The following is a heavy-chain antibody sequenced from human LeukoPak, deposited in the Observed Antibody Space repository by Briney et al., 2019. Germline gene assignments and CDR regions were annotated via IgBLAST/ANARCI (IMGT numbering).Heavy chain of an antibody. Sequence: PSETLSLTCTVSGGSISSGSYCWSWIRQPAGKGLEWIGRIYTSGSTNYNPSLKSRVTISVDTSKNQFSLKLSSVTAADTAVYYCARDLVAATIGAFHVWGQGTMVTVSS. J-gene: IGHJ3*01. CDR2: IYTSGST. CDR3: ARDLVAATIGAFHV. D-gene: IGHD1-26*01. CDR1: GGSISSGSYC. V-gene: IGHV4-61*02.